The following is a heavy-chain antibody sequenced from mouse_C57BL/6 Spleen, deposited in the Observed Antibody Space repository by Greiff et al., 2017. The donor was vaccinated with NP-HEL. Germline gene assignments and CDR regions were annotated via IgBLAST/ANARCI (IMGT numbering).Heavy chain of an antibody. CDR3: ARPHYGNSWFAY. D-gene: IGHD2-1*01. CDR1: GFTFSVYY. J-gene: IGHJ3*01. CDR2: ISNGGGST. Sequence: DVKLVESGGGLVQPGGSLKLSCAASGFTFSVYYMYWVRQTPEKRLEWVAYISNGGGSTYYPDTVKGRFTISRDNAKNTLYLQMSRLKSEDTAMYYCARPHYGNSWFAYWGQGTLVTVSA. V-gene: IGHV5-12*01.